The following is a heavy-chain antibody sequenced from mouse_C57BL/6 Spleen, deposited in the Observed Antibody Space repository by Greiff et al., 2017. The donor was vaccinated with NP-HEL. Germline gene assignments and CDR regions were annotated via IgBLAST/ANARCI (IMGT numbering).Heavy chain of an antibody. J-gene: IGHJ1*03. V-gene: IGHV1-80*01. Sequence: VQLQQSGAELVKPGASVKISCKASGYAFSSYWMNWVKQRPGKGLEWIGQIYPGDGDTNYNGKFKGKATLTADKSSSTAYLHRSSLTSEDSAVYCCARSIPYYYGSSHWYFDVWGTGTTVTVSS. CDR2: IYPGDGDT. CDR3: ARSIPYYYGSSHWYFDV. CDR1: GYAFSSYW. D-gene: IGHD1-1*01.